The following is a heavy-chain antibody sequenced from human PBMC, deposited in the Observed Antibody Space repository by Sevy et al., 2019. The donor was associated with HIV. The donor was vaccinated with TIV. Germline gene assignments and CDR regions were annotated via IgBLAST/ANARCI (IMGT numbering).Heavy chain of an antibody. D-gene: IGHD5-12*01. V-gene: IGHV4-38-2*01. J-gene: IGHJ5*01. CDR2: IDGSGTT. Sequence: SETLSLTCAVSSYSVGSDNYWGWIRQSPGKGLEWIGIIDGSGTTYYNPSLKSRVTISGDTSKNQFSLKLCSVTASDTAVYFCAGALGMAKFGQIRFDSWGQGTLVTVSS. CDR3: AGALGMAKFGQIRFDS. CDR1: SYSVGSDNY.